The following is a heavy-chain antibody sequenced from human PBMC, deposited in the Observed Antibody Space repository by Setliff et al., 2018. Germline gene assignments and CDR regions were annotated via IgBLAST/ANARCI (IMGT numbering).Heavy chain of an antibody. CDR1: GYTFTSYY. CDR2: INPSGGST. D-gene: IGHD5-18*01. V-gene: IGHV1-46*01. J-gene: IGHJ4*02. CDR3: ARATRRGYSYGSEGKEFDY. Sequence: ASVKVSCKASGYTFTSYYMHWVRQAPGQGLEWMGIINPSGGSTSYAQKFQGRVTMTRDTSTSTAYMELSSLRSEDTAVYYCARATRRGYSYGSEGKEFDYWGQGTLVTVSS.